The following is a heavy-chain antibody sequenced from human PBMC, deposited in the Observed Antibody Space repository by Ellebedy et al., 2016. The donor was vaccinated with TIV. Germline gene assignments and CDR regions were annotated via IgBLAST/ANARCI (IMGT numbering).Heavy chain of an antibody. CDR1: GFTFSEYY. V-gene: IGHV3-11*06. CDR3: ASWDFDY. D-gene: IGHD7-27*01. J-gene: IGHJ4*02. Sequence: GESLKISCVASGFTFSEYYMSWIRQAPGKGLEWVSTISTSSSYTKCADSVKGRFTVSRDDAKNSLYLHMNSLKAEDTAVYWCASWDFDYWGQGTLVTVSS. CDR2: ISTSSSYT.